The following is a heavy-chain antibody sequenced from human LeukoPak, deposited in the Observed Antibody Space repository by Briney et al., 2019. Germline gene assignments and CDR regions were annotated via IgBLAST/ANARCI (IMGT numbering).Heavy chain of an antibody. CDR2: ISYDGSNK. V-gene: IGHV3-30*18. D-gene: IGHD3-10*01. J-gene: IGHJ3*02. CDR1: GFTFSSYG. Sequence: GGSLTLSCAASGFTFSSYGMHWVRQAPGKGLEWVAVISYDGSNKNYADSVKGRFTISRDNSKNTLYLQMNSLRAEDTAVYYCAKDFHRGFGDLSGAFDIWGQGTMVTVSS. CDR3: AKDFHRGFGDLSGAFDI.